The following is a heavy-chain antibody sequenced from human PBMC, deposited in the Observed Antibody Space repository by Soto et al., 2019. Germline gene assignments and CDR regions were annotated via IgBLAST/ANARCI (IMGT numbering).Heavy chain of an antibody. CDR2: LYDSGTS. Sequence: GGSLRLYCAASGLNVSYNYTNWRRQAPGKRLESVSVLYDSGTSYYAESVKVRFTISRDNVKNTVYLEMNNLRVDDTAVYYCARDKTQGAGWFDPWGRGTLVTVS. CDR3: ARDKTQGAGWFDP. CDR1: GLNVSYNY. J-gene: IGHJ5*02. V-gene: IGHV3-53*01.